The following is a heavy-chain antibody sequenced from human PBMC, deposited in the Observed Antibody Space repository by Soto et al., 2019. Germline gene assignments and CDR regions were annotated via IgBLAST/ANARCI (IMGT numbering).Heavy chain of an antibody. J-gene: IGHJ6*02. CDR2: IWYDGSEK. CDR3: ARQLLAVAGTDHYYGMDV. D-gene: IGHD6-19*01. Sequence: LRLSCAASAFTFSSYGMHWVRQAPGKGLEWVAVIWYDGSEKYYGDSVKGRITISRDNSKNTLYLQMNSLRAEDTAVYYCARQLLAVAGTDHYYGMDVWGQGTTVTVSS. CDR1: AFTFSSYG. V-gene: IGHV3-33*01.